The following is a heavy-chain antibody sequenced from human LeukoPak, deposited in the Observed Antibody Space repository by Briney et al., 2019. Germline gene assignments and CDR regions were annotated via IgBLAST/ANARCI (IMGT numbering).Heavy chain of an antibody. D-gene: IGHD2-15*01. CDR2: IHTTGYT. V-gene: IGHV4-4*07. CDR1: GESPGTFY. J-gene: IGHJ4*02. Sequence: PSETLSLTCTVSGESPGTFYWSWIRQPAGQGLEYIGRIHTTGYTNYKPSLKSRVTMSVDSSKNQFSLTLRSVTATDTAIYYCARAHSGLYLDSWGQGTLVTVSS. CDR3: ARAHSGLYLDS.